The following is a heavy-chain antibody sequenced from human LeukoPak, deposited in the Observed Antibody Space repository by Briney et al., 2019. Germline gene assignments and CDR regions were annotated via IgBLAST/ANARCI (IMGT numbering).Heavy chain of an antibody. D-gene: IGHD3-10*01. Sequence: GGSLRLSCAASGFTFSSYAMIWVPQAPGKGLEWVSSISSSSSYIYYADSVKGRFTISRDNAKNSLYLQMNSLRAEDTAVYYCARDAVASNYYGSGSYGYYFDYWGQGTLVTVSS. CDR3: ARDAVASNYYGSGSYGYYFDY. V-gene: IGHV3-21*01. CDR2: ISSSSSYI. CDR1: GFTFSSYA. J-gene: IGHJ4*02.